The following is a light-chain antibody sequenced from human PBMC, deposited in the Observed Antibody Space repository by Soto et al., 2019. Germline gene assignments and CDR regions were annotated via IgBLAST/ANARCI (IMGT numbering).Light chain of an antibody. CDR3: CSYAGSYTRV. J-gene: IGLJ3*02. CDR1: SSDVGGYKF. Sequence: QSVLTQPASVSASPGQSITISCTGTSSDVGGYKFVSWYQHHPGKAPKLMIYEVNNRPSGVSNRFSGSKSGNTASLTISGLQAEDEADYYCCSYAGSYTRVFGGGTKLTVL. V-gene: IGLV2-14*01. CDR2: EVN.